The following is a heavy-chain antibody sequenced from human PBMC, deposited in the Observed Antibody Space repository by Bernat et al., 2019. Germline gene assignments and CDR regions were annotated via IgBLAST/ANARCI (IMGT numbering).Heavy chain of an antibody. Sequence: QVQLVQSGAEVKKPGASVKVSCKASGYTFTSYYMHWVRQAPGQGLEWMGIINPSGGSTSYAQKVQGRVTMTTDTSTSTAYMELRSLRSDDTAVYYCAREAVTGSLRYFDLWGRGTLVTVSS. J-gene: IGHJ2*01. CDR2: INPSGGST. V-gene: IGHV1-46*01. CDR1: GYTFTSYY. D-gene: IGHD6-19*01. CDR3: AREAVTGSLRYFDL.